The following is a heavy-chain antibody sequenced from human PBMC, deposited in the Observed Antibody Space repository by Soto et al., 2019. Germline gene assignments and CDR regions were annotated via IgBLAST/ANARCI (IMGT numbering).Heavy chain of an antibody. D-gene: IGHD3-9*01. V-gene: IGHV4-59*12. CDR2: IYYRGST. CDR3: ARVTDDLLTGYDY. J-gene: IGHJ4*02. CDR1: GASISSYY. Sequence: PSETLSLTCTVSGASISSYYWSWIRHPPGKGLEWIGYIYYRGSTNYNPSLKSRVTISVDMSKNQFSLILRSVTVADTAMYYCARVTDDLLTGYDYWGQGTLGTGSS.